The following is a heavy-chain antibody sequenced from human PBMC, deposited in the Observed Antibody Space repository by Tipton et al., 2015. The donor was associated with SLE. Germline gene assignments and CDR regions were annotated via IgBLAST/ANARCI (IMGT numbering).Heavy chain of an antibody. CDR1: GGSISSHY. CDR2: IYYSGST. J-gene: IGHJ2*01. D-gene: IGHD5-12*01. V-gene: IGHV4-59*11. Sequence: TLSLTCTVSGGSISSHYWNWIRQPPGKGLEWIGYIYYSGSTNYNTSLESRVTISVDTSKNQFSLKLNSVTAADTAVYYCARVGTGYARPRAWYFDLWGRGTLVTVSS. CDR3: ARVGTGYARPRAWYFDL.